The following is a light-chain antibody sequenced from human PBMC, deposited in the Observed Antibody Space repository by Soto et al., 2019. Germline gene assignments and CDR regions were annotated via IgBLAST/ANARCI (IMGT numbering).Light chain of an antibody. V-gene: IGKV1-27*01. CDR1: QGIHNN. J-gene: IGKJ4*01. CDR3: QKYDGAPLT. CDR2: AAS. Sequence: DIQMTQSPSSLSASVGDRVTITCRASQGIHNNLAWYQQKPGEVPKLLSYAASTLQSGVPSRFSGGGSGTDFTLTVNSLQPEDVATYYCQKYDGAPLTFGGGTKVEIE.